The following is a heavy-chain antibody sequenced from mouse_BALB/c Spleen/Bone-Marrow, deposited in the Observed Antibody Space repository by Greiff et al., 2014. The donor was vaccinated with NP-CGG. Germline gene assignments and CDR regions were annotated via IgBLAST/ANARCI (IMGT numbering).Heavy chain of an antibody. CDR2: INPSSGYT. Sequence: QVQLQQSGAELARPGASVKMSCKASGYSFTSYTMHWVKQRPGQGLEWIGYINPSSGYTNYNQKFKDKATLTADKSSSTAYMQLSNLTSEDSAVYYCARGWDYEGYFDYWGQGTTLTVSS. J-gene: IGHJ2*01. CDR3: ARGWDYEGYFDY. V-gene: IGHV1-4*01. CDR1: GYSFTSYT. D-gene: IGHD2-4*01.